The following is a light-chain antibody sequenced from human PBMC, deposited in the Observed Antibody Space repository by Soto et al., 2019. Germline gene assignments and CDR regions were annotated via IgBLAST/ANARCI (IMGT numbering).Light chain of an antibody. CDR3: QQYDTLPYT. V-gene: IGKV1-33*01. CDR1: QDISNY. Sequence: DIQMTQSPSSLSASVGDRVTITCQASQDISNYLNWYQQKPGKAPKVLIYDASSLERGVPSRFSGSGSGTDFTFTISSLQPEDIGTYTFQQYDTLPYTFGQGTKLEIK. CDR2: DAS. J-gene: IGKJ2*01.